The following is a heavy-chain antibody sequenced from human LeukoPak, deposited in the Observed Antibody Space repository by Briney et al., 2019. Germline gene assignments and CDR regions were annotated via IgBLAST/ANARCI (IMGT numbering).Heavy chain of an antibody. Sequence: GGSLRLSCAASGFTVSSNYMSWVRQAPGRGLEWVSVIYSGGRTYYADSVKGRFTISRDNSKNTLFLQMNSLRDGDTAVYYCARGTVAMVDYWGQGTLVTVSS. D-gene: IGHD5-18*01. CDR3: ARGTVAMVDY. J-gene: IGHJ4*02. CDR1: GFTVSSNY. V-gene: IGHV3-66*01. CDR2: IYSGGRT.